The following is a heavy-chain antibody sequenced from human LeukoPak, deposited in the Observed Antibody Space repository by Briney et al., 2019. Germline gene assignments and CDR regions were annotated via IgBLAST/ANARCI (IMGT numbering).Heavy chain of an antibody. V-gene: IGHV1-18*01. J-gene: IGHJ4*02. CDR3: AVLIYDFWSGYFDY. CDR1: GYTFPSYG. D-gene: IGHD3-3*01. Sequence: ASVKVSCKASGYTFPSYGISWVRQAPGQGLEWMGWISAYNGNTNYAQKLQGRVTMTTDTSTSTAYMELRSLRSDDTAVYFCAVLIYDFWSGYFDYWGQGTLVTVSS. CDR2: ISAYNGNT.